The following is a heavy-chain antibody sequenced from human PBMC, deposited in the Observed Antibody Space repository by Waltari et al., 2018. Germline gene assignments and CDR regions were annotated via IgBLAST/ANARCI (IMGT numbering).Heavy chain of an antibody. CDR2: VHGSGRT. V-gene: IGHV4-4*02. D-gene: IGHD2-15*01. CDR3: ARDRGRGLYLDT. CDR1: GDSVSSAYL. J-gene: IGHJ5*02. Sequence: QLQLQESGPRLVTPSGTLSLSCAFSGDSVSSAYLWNWVRQSPQKGLEWIGQVHGSGRTNYNPSFASRVTVSLDTSKNLFSLKVTSATAADTAVYYCARDRGRGLYLDTWGPGTLVTVSP.